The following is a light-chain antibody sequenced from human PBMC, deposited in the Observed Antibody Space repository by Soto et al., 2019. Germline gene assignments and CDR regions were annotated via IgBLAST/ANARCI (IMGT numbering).Light chain of an antibody. CDR1: SSDVGGYNL. V-gene: IGLV2-14*01. CDR3: SSYKSSSTLPYV. J-gene: IGLJ1*01. Sequence: QSALTQPASVSGSPGQSITISCTGTSSDVGGYNLVSWYQQYPDKAPKLMIFDVNTRPSGVSNSFSGSKSGNTASLTISGLQAEDEADYYCSSYKSSSTLPYVFGNGTKLTVL. CDR2: DVN.